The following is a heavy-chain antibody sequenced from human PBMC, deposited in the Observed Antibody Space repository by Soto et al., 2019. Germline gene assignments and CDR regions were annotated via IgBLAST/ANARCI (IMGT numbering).Heavy chain of an antibody. J-gene: IGHJ5*02. D-gene: IGHD4-17*01. V-gene: IGHV3-66*01. CDR2: IYSGGSGGST. CDR3: ARKSVPTLSGWFDP. CDR1: GFTVSGNY. Sequence: EVQLVESGGGLVQPGGSLRLSCAASGFTVSGNYMSWVRQAPGKGLEWVSVIYSGGSGGSTYYTDSVKGRFTISRDNSKTTLFVQMNSLRAEDTDVYYCARKSVPTLSGWFDPWGQGTLVTVSS.